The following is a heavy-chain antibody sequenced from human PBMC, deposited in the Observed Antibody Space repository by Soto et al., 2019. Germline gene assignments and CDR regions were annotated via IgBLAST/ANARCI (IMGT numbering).Heavy chain of an antibody. Sequence: GASVKVSCKASGGTFSSYTISWVRQAPGQGLEWMGRIIPILGIANYAQKLKGRVTITTDKSTSTANIKLSSLRSEDTAVYFCARDIAAAGTHYYYGMDVWGQGTTVTVSS. CDR2: IIPILGIA. CDR1: GGTFSSYT. CDR3: ARDIAAAGTHYYYGMDV. J-gene: IGHJ6*02. V-gene: IGHV1-69*04. D-gene: IGHD6-13*01.